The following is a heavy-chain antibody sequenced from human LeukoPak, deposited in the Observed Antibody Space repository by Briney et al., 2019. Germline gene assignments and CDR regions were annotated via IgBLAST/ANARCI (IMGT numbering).Heavy chain of an antibody. CDR3: ARLRRNSDRSDFFYYYDH. CDR1: GFTFSDYS. J-gene: IGHJ4*02. CDR2: VNTVSSYI. V-gene: IGHV3-21*01. Sequence: GGSLRLSCAASGFTFSDYSMNWVRQAPGKGREWVASVNTVSSYIYYADSMRGRFTISRDNAKKSLFLQMNSLRAEDTAVYYCARLRRNSDRSDFFYYYDHWGQGTLVTVSS. D-gene: IGHD3-22*01.